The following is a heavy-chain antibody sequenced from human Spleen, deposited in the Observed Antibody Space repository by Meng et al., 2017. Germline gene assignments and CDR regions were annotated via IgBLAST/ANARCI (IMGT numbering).Heavy chain of an antibody. CDR3: ARDLGWVLFDY. D-gene: IGHD3-3*01. V-gene: IGHV3-66*01. CDR1: GFTVSYNE. J-gene: IGHJ4*02. CDR2: IYAAGTT. Sequence: GESLKISCAASGFTVSYNEMSWVRQGPGKGLEWVSVIYAAGTTYYADSVKGRFTVSRDNAKNTLYLQMNSLRADDTAVYYCARDLGWVLFDYWGQGALVTVSS.